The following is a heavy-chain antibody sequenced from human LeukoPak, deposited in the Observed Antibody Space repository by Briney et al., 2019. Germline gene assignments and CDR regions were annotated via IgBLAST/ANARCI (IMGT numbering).Heavy chain of an antibody. D-gene: IGHD3-22*01. CDR1: GFTFSSYA. Sequence: PGRSLRLSCAASGFTFSSYAMHWVRQAPGKGLEWVAVISYDGSNKYYADSVKGRFTISRDNSKNTLYLQMNSLRSDDTAVYYCARWGQYYYDSSGYNDYWGQGTLVTVSS. J-gene: IGHJ4*02. CDR3: ARWGQYYYDSSGYNDY. CDR2: ISYDGSNK. V-gene: IGHV3-30*01.